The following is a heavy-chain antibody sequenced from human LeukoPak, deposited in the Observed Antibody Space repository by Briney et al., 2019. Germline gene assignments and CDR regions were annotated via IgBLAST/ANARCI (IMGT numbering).Heavy chain of an antibody. J-gene: IGHJ6*03. V-gene: IGHV3-53*01. D-gene: IGHD3-10*01. Sequence: GGSLRLSCAPSEVSDTGNYMSWVRQAPGQGLEWVSLIYDTGTTHYADSVKGRFTISRDNSKNTVYLQMNYLRVEDTAVYYCAIERDSLIRGVLGAMDVWGKGTTVTVSS. CDR3: AIERDSLIRGVLGAMDV. CDR2: IYDTGTT. CDR1: EVSDTGNY.